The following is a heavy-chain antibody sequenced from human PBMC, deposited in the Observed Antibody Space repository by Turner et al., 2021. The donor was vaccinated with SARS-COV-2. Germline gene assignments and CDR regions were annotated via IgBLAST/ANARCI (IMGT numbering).Heavy chain of an antibody. CDR2: IIPILGRA. CDR1: GGTFSSST. Sequence: VQLVQSGAEVLKPGSSVKVSCKAPGGTFSSSTISWVRQAPGQGLEWRGRIIPILGRANYEQKFQGRVTITADKATSTAYMELSSLRSEDTAVYDCAKISGSYDAVNWFDTWGQGTLVTVSS. V-gene: IGHV1-69*02. D-gene: IGHD3-10*01. CDR3: AKISGSYDAVNWFDT. J-gene: IGHJ5*02.